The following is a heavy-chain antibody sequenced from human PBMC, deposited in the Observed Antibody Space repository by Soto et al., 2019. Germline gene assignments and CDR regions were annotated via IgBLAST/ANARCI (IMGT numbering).Heavy chain of an antibody. J-gene: IGHJ4*02. CDR1: GGTFSTYA. CDR2: IIPMFGTA. D-gene: IGHD5-18*01. V-gene: IGHV1-69*12. CDR3: ARGIQLWLRRINNGYSG. Sequence: QVQLVQSGAEVKKPESSVKVSCKAPGGTFSTYAISWVRQAPGQGLEWMGGIIPMFGTANYAQRFQDRVTITADESTHTVYMELSSLRSEDTAVYFCARGIQLWLRRINNGYSGWGQGTLVTVSS.